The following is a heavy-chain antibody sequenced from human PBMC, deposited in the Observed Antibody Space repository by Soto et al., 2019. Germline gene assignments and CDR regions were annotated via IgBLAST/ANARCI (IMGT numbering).Heavy chain of an antibody. D-gene: IGHD5-18*01. CDR3: ATEGNGYPS. V-gene: IGHV4-4*07. CDR2: IYTSGNT. Sequence: QVQLQESGPGLVKPSETLSLTCTVSGGSISSLYWTWIRQPAGKGLEWIGRIYTSGNTNYNPSLKSRLTMSIDTSRNQYSLKLSSGTAADTAVYYCATEGNGYPSWGQGTLVTVSS. CDR1: GGSISSLY. J-gene: IGHJ5*02.